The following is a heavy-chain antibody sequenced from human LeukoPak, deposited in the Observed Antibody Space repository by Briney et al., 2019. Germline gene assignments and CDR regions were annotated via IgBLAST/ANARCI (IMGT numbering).Heavy chain of an antibody. V-gene: IGHV4-59*01. CDR3: AQGSSGWYYFDY. CDR2: IYYSGNT. Sequence: SETLSLTCTVSGGSISSYYWSWIRQPPGKGLEWIGYIYYSGNTNYNPSLKSRVTISVDTSKNQFSLKLSSVTAADTAVYYCAQGSSGWYYFDYWGQGTLVTVSS. D-gene: IGHD6-19*01. J-gene: IGHJ4*02. CDR1: GGSISSYY.